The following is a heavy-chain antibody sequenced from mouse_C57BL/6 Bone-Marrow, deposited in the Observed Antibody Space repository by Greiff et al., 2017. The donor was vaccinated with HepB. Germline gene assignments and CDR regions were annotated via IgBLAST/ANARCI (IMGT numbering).Heavy chain of an antibody. V-gene: IGHV14-4*01. Sequence: VQLQQSGAELVRPGASVKLSCTASGFNIKDDYMHWVKQRPEQGLEWIGWIDPENGDTEYASKFQGKATITADTSSNTAYLQLSSLTSEDTADYYCTSRDNYGFADWGQGTLVTVSA. CDR2: IDPENGDT. CDR3: TSRDNYGFAD. CDR1: GFNIKDDY. D-gene: IGHD1-3*01. J-gene: IGHJ3*01.